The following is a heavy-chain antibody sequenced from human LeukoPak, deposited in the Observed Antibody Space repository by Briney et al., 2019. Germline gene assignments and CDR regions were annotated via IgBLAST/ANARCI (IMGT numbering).Heavy chain of an antibody. Sequence: SETLSLTCAVYGGSFSGYYWSWIRQPPGKGLEWIGEINHSGSTNYNPSLKSRVTMSVDTSKNQFSLKLSSVTAADTAVYYCARATWIQLWLIDYWGQGTLVTVSS. CDR3: ARATWIQLWLIDY. CDR1: GGSFSGYY. D-gene: IGHD5-18*01. J-gene: IGHJ4*02. CDR2: INHSGST. V-gene: IGHV4-34*01.